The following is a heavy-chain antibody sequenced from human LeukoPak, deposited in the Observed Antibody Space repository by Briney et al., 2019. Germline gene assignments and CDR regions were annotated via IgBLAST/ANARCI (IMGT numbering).Heavy chain of an antibody. CDR2: IYYSGST. CDR3: ARLTGDYYSDY. V-gene: IGHV4-59*01. D-gene: IGHD3-10*01. Sequence: SETLSLTRTVSGGSIINYYWSCIRQPPGERLEWIGYIYYSGSTNYNPSIKTRLTISVDTSKNQFSLKLSPVTAADTAVYYCARLTGDYYSDYWGQGILVTVSS. J-gene: IGHJ4*02. CDR1: GGSIINYY.